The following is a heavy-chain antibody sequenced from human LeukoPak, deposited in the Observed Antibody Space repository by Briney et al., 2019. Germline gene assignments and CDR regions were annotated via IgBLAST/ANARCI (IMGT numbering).Heavy chain of an antibody. CDR1: GGTFSSHT. J-gene: IGHJ5*02. V-gene: IGHV1-69*04. CDR3: ARDMEVYCRGGSCMDP. D-gene: IGHD2-15*01. Sequence: SVKVSCKASGGTFSSHTISWVRQAPGQGLEWMGSIIPILGIANYAQKFQGRVAITADKSTSTAYMELSSLRSEDTAVYYCARDMEVYCRGGSCMDPWGQGTLVTVSS. CDR2: IIPILGIA.